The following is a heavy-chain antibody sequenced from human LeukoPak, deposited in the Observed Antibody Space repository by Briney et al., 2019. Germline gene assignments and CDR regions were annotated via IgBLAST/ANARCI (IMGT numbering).Heavy chain of an antibody. J-gene: IGHJ6*04. V-gene: IGHV3-21*01. CDR3: ARRVRGVIISYGMDD. CDR2: ISSSSSYI. Sequence: GGSLRLSCAASGFTFSSYSMNWVRQAPGKGLEWVSSISSSSSYIYYADSVKGRFTISRDNAKNSLYLQMNSLRAEDTAVYYCARRVRGVIISYGMDDWGKGTTVTVSS. CDR1: GFTFSSYS. D-gene: IGHD3-10*01.